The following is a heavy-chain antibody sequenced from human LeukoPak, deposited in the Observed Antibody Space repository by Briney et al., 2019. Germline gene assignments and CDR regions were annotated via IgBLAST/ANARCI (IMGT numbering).Heavy chain of an antibody. V-gene: IGHV3-30*03. D-gene: IGHD1-26*01. J-gene: IGHJ4*02. Sequence: VRSLRLSCAASGFTLSSYGMHWVRQAPGKGVEWVAVISYDGSNKYYADSVKGRFTISRDNSKNTLYLQMNSLRTEDTAEYYCARVSGSSLTHYFDCRGQGTLVTVSS. CDR3: ARVSGSSLTHYFDC. CDR1: GFTLSSYG. CDR2: ISYDGSNK.